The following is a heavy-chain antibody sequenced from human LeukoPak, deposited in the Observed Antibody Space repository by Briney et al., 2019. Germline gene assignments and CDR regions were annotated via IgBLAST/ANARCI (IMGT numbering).Heavy chain of an antibody. Sequence: IPSGTLSLTCAVSGGSISSSDWWSWVRQPPGKGLEWIGEIYHSGSTNYNPSLKSRVTISVDKSKNQSSLKLNSVTAADTAVYYCARRFGYGVVGGYFDYWGRGTLVTVSS. CDR1: GGSISSSDW. CDR3: ARRFGYGVVGGYFDY. V-gene: IGHV4-4*02. D-gene: IGHD4/OR15-4a*01. J-gene: IGHJ4*02. CDR2: IYHSGST.